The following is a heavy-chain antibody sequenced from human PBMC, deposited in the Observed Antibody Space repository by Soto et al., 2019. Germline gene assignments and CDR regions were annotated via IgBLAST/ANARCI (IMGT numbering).Heavy chain of an antibody. J-gene: IGHJ6*02. CDR3: ARDRDVVVPAAKNYYYGMDV. V-gene: IGHV6-1*01. Sequence: SQTLSLTCAISGDSVSSNSAAWNWIRQSPSRGLEWLGRTYYRSKWYNDYAVSVKSRITINPDTSKNQFSLQLNSVTPEDTAVYYCARDRDVVVPAAKNYYYGMDVWGQGTTVTAP. CDR1: GDSVSSNSAA. CDR2: TYYRSKWYN. D-gene: IGHD2-2*01.